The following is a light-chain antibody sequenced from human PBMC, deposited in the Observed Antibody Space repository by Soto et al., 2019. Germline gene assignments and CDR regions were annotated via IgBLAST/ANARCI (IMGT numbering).Light chain of an antibody. CDR1: QSISSY. CDR3: QQGFSTPYT. Sequence: DIQMTQSPSSLSASVGDRVTITCRASQSISSYLNWYQQKPGKAPKLLIYAASSLQSGVPTRFRGSGSGTGFTLHIRSLEAVEFATYCCQQGFSTPYTFGQGTKLEIK. V-gene: IGKV1-39*01. CDR2: AAS. J-gene: IGKJ2*01.